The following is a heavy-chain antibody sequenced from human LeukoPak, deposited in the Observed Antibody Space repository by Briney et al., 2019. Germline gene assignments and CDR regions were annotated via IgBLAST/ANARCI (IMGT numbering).Heavy chain of an antibody. CDR2: IYYSGST. CDR1: GGSISSGGYF. J-gene: IGHJ4*02. Sequence: SETLSLTCTVSGGSISSGGYFWSWIRQHPGKALEWIGYIYYSGSTYYNPSLKSQVTISVDTSKNQFSLQLNSVTPEDTAVYYCARWDYYDSSGPDYWGQGTLVTVSS. D-gene: IGHD3-22*01. V-gene: IGHV4-31*01. CDR3: ARWDYYDSSGPDY.